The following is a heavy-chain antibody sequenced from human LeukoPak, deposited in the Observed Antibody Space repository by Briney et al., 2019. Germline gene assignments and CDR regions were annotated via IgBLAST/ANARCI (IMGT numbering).Heavy chain of an antibody. CDR1: GYTFTSYG. J-gene: IGHJ4*02. CDR2: ISAYDGNT. V-gene: IGHV1-18*01. D-gene: IGHD3-9*01. CDR3: ARANYDILTGPYLHYFDY. Sequence: GASVKVSCKASGYTFTSYGISWVRQAPGQGLEWMGWISAYDGNTNYAQKLQGRVTMTTDTSTSPAYMELRSLRSDHTAVYYCARANYDILTGPYLHYFDYWGQGTLVTVSS.